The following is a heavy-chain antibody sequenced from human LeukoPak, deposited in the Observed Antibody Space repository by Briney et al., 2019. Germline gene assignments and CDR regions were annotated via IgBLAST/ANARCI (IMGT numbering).Heavy chain of an antibody. D-gene: IGHD2-15*01. CDR3: ARDSFYPESGGRSSDVFDS. Sequence: SETLSLTCTVSGVSFRSYYWSWIRQSPGRGLEWVGYIYHTGGTNCNPSLKSRVTISIDTSKNQFSLRLTSVTAADTAVYYCARDSFYPESGGRSSDVFDSWGLGTMVTVSS. CDR1: GVSFRSYY. V-gene: IGHV4-59*01. CDR2: IYHTGGT. J-gene: IGHJ3*02.